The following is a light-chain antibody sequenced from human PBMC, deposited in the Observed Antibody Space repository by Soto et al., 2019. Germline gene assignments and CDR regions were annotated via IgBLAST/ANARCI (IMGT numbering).Light chain of an antibody. CDR1: QSISSSY. CDR3: QQYGSSSWT. V-gene: IGKV3-20*01. Sequence: EIVLTQSPGPLSLSPGKRATLSCRSSQSISSSYLAWYQQRPGQAPRLLIYGASSRATGIPDRFSGSGSGTEFTLTISRLEPEDVAVYYCQQYGSSSWTFGQGTKVDIK. CDR2: GAS. J-gene: IGKJ1*01.